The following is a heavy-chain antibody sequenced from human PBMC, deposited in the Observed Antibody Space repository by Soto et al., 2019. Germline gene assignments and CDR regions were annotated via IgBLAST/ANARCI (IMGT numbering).Heavy chain of an antibody. CDR1: GGSFSSYS. CDR2: ISSNGGST. D-gene: IGHD3-22*01. J-gene: IGHJ6*02. V-gene: IGHV3-64D*06. CDR3: VKDPDRNYYYGMDV. Sequence: PCAVYGGSFSSYSMHWVRQAPGKGLEYVSAISSNGGSTYYADSVKGRFTISRDNSKNTLYLQMSSLRAEDTAVYYCVKDPDRNYYYGMDVWGQGTTVTVSS.